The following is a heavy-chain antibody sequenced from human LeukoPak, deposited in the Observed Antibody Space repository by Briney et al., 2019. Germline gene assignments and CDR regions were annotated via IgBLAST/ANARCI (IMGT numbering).Heavy chain of an antibody. V-gene: IGHV4-59*08. J-gene: IGHJ3*01. CDR1: GGSISSYY. CDR3: ARSFDWLFLVD. Sequence: PSETLSLTRTVSGGSISSYYWSWIRQPPGKGLEWIGYIYYSGSTNYNPSLKSRVTISVDTSKNQFSLKLSSVTAADTAVYYCARSFDWLFLVDWGQGTMVTVSS. D-gene: IGHD3-9*01. CDR2: IYYSGST.